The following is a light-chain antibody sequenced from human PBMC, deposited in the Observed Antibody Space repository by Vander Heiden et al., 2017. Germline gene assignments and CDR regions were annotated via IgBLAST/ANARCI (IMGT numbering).Light chain of an antibody. Sequence: QSVLPQPPSVSGAAGQRGTIPCTGGSANIGAGYSVPWYQQLPGTDTKLLMYSNSNRPSGVPVRFSGSKSGTSASLAITGLQAEDEADYYCQSYDSSMSVLFGGGTKLTVL. CDR3: QSYDSSMSVL. J-gene: IGLJ3*02. V-gene: IGLV1-40*01. CDR1: SANIGAGYS. CDR2: SNS.